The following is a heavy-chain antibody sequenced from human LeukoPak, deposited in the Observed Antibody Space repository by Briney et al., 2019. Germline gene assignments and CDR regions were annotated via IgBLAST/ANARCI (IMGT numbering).Heavy chain of an antibody. V-gene: IGHV3-21*01. D-gene: IGHD3-22*01. CDR2: ISSSSSYI. J-gene: IGHJ4*02. CDR1: GFTFSSYS. Sequence: GGSLRLSCAASGFTFSSYSMNWVRQAPGKGLEWASSISSSSSYIYYADSVKGRFTISRDNAKNSLYLQMNSLRAEDTAVYYCARVTLNYYDSSGYLDYWGQGTLVTVSS. CDR3: ARVTLNYYDSSGYLDY.